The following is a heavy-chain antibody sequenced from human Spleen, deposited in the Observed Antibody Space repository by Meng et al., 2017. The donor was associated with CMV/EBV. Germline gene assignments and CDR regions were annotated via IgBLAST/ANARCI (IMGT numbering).Heavy chain of an antibody. Sequence: GFTFSSYAMAWVRQAPGKGLEWVALISSDGNNKHYADSVKGRFTISRDNAKDTVYLQMNSLTSGDTAIYSCARGHLEVVSNWRFDSWGQGTLVTVSS. J-gene: IGHJ4*02. D-gene: IGHD2-15*01. CDR2: ISSDGNNK. CDR1: GFTFSSYA. V-gene: IGHV3-30*03. CDR3: ARGHLEVVSNWRFDS.